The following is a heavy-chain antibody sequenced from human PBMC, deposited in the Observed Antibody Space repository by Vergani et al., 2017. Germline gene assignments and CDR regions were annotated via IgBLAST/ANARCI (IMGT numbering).Heavy chain of an antibody. CDR1: GFTFSDYY. CDR2: ISSSGSTI. Sequence: QVQLVESGGGLVKPGGSLRLSCAASGFTFSDYYMSWIRQAPGKGLEWVSYISSSGSTIYYADSVKGRFTISRDNAKNSLYLQMNSLRAEDTALYYCAKAKLSYYDFWSGLPHMDVWGKGTTVTVSS. V-gene: IGHV3-11*01. D-gene: IGHD3-3*01. J-gene: IGHJ6*03. CDR3: AKAKLSYYDFWSGLPHMDV.